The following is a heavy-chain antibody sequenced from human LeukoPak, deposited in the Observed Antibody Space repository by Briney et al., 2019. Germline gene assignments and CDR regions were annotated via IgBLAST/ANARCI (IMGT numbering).Heavy chain of an antibody. Sequence: SETLSLTCTVSGGSISSSSYYWVWIPPPPGQGLEWIGNIYYSGTTSPNPSLNSRVSISVDASTSQLSMKLSSVNGADTAVYYCARHLRTYSSSWYHYFDYWGQGTLVTVSS. CDR3: ARHLRTYSSSWYHYFDY. D-gene: IGHD6-13*01. CDR2: IYYSGTT. V-gene: IGHV4-39*01. CDR1: GGSISSSSYY. J-gene: IGHJ4*02.